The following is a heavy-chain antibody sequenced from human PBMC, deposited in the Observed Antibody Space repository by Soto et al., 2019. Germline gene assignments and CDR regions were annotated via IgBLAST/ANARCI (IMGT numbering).Heavy chain of an antibody. CDR3: AHSYPPMTTVHYYYYYGMDV. CDR2: IYWNDDK. Sequence: GSGPTLVNPTQTLTLTCTFSGFSLSTSGLGVGWIRQPPGKALEWLALIYWNDDKRYSPSLMSRLTITKDTSKNQVVLTMTNMDPVDTATYYCAHSYPPMTTVHYYYYYGMDVWGQGTTVTVSS. CDR1: GFSLSTSGLG. D-gene: IGHD4-4*01. V-gene: IGHV2-5*01. J-gene: IGHJ6*02.